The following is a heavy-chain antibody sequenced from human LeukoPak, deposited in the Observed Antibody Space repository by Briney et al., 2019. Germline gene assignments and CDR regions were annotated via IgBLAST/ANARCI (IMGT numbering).Heavy chain of an antibody. CDR3: ARERWHCRVNCYSVYYYALDV. Sequence: GGSLRLSCAASGFTFSSYAMHWVRQAPGKGLEWVAVISYDGSNKYYADSVKGRFTISRDNSKNTLYLQMNSLRAEDTAVYYCARERWHCRVNCYSVYYYALDVWGQGTTVTVSS. CDR1: GFTFSSYA. V-gene: IGHV3-30*04. CDR2: ISYDGSNK. D-gene: IGHD2-15*01. J-gene: IGHJ6*02.